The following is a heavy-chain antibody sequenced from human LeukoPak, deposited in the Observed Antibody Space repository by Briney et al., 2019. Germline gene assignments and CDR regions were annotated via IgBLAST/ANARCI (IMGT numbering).Heavy chain of an antibody. CDR3: AREWYSSSSFLDV. CDR1: GFTFSSYE. D-gene: IGHD6-6*01. Sequence: GGSLRLSCAASGFTFSSYEMNWVRQAPGKGLEWVLYISSSGSTIYYADSVKGRFTISRDNAKNSLYLQMNSLRAEDTAVYYCAREWYSSSSFLDVWGKGTTVTVSS. CDR2: ISSSGSTI. J-gene: IGHJ6*04. V-gene: IGHV3-48*03.